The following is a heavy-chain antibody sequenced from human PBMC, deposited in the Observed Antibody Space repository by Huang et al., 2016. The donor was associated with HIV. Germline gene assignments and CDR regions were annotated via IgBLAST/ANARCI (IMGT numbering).Heavy chain of an antibody. J-gene: IGHJ4*02. CDR1: GGSFSGYY. Sequence: QVQLQQWGAGLLKPSETLSLTCGVDGGSFSGYYWTWIRQPPGKGLEWIGGINHSGSTNYKASLKGQVRISVDTSKKQFSLKLKSVAAADTAVYYCARGPAPDYWGQGTLVTVSS. V-gene: IGHV4-34*02. D-gene: IGHD6-25*01. CDR2: INHSGST. CDR3: ARGPAPDY.